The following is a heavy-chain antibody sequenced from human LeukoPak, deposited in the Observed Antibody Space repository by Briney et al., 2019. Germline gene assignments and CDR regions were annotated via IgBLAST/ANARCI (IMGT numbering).Heavy chain of an antibody. Sequence: ASVKVSCKVSGYTLTELSMHWVRQAPGKGLEWMGGFDPEDGETICAQKFQGRVTMTEDTSTDTAYMELSSLRSEDTAVYYCATATRGSSRKLDYWGQGTPVTVSS. D-gene: IGHD6-13*01. V-gene: IGHV1-24*01. CDR1: GYTLTELS. CDR3: ATATRGSSRKLDY. J-gene: IGHJ4*02. CDR2: FDPEDGET.